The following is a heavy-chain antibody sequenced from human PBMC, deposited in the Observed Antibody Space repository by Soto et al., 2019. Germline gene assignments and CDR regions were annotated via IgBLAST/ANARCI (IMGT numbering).Heavy chain of an antibody. CDR1: GGSISSYY. CDR2: IYYSGST. V-gene: IGHV4-59*01. J-gene: IGHJ6*04. D-gene: IGHD3-10*01. CDR3: GRVKAWYYYGGGSHYYRRGSEYHGMDV. Sequence: SETLSLTCTVSGGSISSYYWSWIRQPPGKGLEWIGYIYYSGSTNYNPSLKSRVAISVDTSKNQFSLKLSSVTAADTAVYYCGRVKAWYYYGGGSHYYRRGSEYHGMDVWAKGTRATVS.